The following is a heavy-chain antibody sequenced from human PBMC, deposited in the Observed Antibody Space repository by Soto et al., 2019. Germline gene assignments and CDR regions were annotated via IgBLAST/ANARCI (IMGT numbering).Heavy chain of an antibody. CDR3: ASREMATIFDSYYYYYGMDV. V-gene: IGHV1-3*01. CDR1: GYTFTSYA. Sequence: ASVKVSCKASGYTFTSYAMHWVRQAPGQRLEWMGWINAGNGNTKYSQKFQGRVTITADESTSTAYMELSSLRSEDTAVYYCASREMATIFDSYYYYYGMDVWGQGTTVTVSS. J-gene: IGHJ6*02. CDR2: INAGNGNT. D-gene: IGHD5-12*01.